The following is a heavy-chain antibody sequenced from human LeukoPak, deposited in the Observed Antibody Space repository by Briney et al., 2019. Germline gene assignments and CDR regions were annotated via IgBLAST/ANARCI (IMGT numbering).Heavy chain of an antibody. CDR2: ISWNSGGI. CDR1: GFTFDGYA. D-gene: IGHD3-10*01. Sequence: GGSLRLSCAASGFTFDGYAMHWVRQAPGKGLEWVSGISWNSGGIGYADSVKGRFTISRDNAKNSLYLQMNSLRAEDTALYYCAKETKSSGSLDYWGQGTLVTVSS. CDR3: AKETKSSGSLDY. J-gene: IGHJ4*02. V-gene: IGHV3-9*01.